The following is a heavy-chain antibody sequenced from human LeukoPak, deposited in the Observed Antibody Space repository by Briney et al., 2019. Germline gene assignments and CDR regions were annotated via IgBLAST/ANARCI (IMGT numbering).Heavy chain of an antibody. Sequence: GGSLRLSCSASGFTFSSYAMHWVRQAPGKGLEYVSAISSNGGSTYYADSVKGRFTISRDNSKNTPYLQMSSLRAEDTAVYYCVKDRGYDILTGYSHFDYWGQGTLVTVSS. CDR3: VKDRGYDILTGYSHFDY. CDR2: ISSNGGST. V-gene: IGHV3-64D*06. D-gene: IGHD3-9*01. CDR1: GFTFSSYA. J-gene: IGHJ4*02.